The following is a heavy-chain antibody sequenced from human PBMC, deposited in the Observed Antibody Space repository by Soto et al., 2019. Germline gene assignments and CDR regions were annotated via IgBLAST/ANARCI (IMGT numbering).Heavy chain of an antibody. CDR2: ISYDGSNK. CDR1: GFTFSSYG. J-gene: IGHJ4*02. V-gene: IGHV3-30*18. CDR3: AKLPERAHYFDY. Sequence: QVQLVESGGGVVQPGRSLRLSCAASGFTFSSYGMHWVRQAPGKGLEWVAVISYDGSNKYYADSVKGRFTISRDNSKNTLYLQMNSLRAEDTAVYYCAKLPERAHYFDYWGQGTRVTVSS. D-gene: IGHD1-1*01.